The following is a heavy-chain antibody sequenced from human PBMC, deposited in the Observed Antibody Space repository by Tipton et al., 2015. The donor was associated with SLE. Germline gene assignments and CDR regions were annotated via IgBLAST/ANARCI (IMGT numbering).Heavy chain of an antibody. J-gene: IGHJ4*02. V-gene: IGHV4-39*07. CDR2: IYYNLAS. CDR3: ARTTYDGDSFGY. D-gene: IGHD4-17*01. Sequence: TLSLTCTVSGVSISNSDHYWGWIRQPPEKGLEWIGSIYYNLASHYNPSLKSRVTISIDTSKNDYSLNLSSVTAADTAVYYCARTTYDGDSFGYWGQGTPVTVSS. CDR1: GVSISNSDHY.